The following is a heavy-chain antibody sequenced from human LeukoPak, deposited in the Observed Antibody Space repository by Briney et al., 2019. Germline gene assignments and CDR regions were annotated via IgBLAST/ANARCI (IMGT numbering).Heavy chain of an antibody. CDR2: INHSGST. CDR1: GFTFSDYY. J-gene: IGHJ6*02. Sequence: GSLRLSCAASGFTFSDYYMSWIRQPPGKGLEWIGEINHSGSTNYNPSLKSRVTISVDTSKNQFSLKLSSVTAADTAVYYCARGANFYYYGMDVWGQGTTVTVSS. D-gene: IGHD2-15*01. V-gene: IGHV4-34*01. CDR3: ARGANFYYYGMDV.